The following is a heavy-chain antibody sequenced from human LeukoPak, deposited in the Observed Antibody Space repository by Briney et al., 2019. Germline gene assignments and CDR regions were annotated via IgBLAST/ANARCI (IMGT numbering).Heavy chain of an antibody. Sequence: SETLSLTCAVSGGSITSSNWWSWVRQPPGKGLDWIGEIYHSGSTNYNPSLKSRATISLDKSKNHFSLKLSSVTAADTAVYYCARVKRSGGSRRFDPWGQGTLVTVSS. CDR3: ARVKRSGGSRRFDP. CDR2: IYHSGST. CDR1: GGSITSSNW. V-gene: IGHV4-4*02. J-gene: IGHJ5*02. D-gene: IGHD2-15*01.